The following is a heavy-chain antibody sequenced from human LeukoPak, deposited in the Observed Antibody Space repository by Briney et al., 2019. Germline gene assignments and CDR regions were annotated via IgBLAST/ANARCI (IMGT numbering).Heavy chain of an antibody. J-gene: IGHJ4*02. V-gene: IGHV3-66*01. D-gene: IGHD5-24*01. CDR3: ARSPDGYKAPAFDY. Sequence: GGSLRLSCAASGFTVSSKHMSWVRQTPGKGLEWVSVIYSGGTTYYADSVKGRVTISRDNSKNTLYLQMNSLRVEDTAVYYCARSPDGYKAPAFDYWGQGTLVTVSS. CDR1: GFTVSSKH. CDR2: IYSGGTT.